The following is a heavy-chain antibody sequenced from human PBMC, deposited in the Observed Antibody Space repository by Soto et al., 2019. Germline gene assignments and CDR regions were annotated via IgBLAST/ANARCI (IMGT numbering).Heavy chain of an antibody. Sequence: QVQLVESGGGVVQPGRSLRLSCAASGFTFSSYAMHWVRQVPGKGLEWVAVISYDGSNKYYADSVKGRFTISRDNSKNTLYLQMNSLRAEDTAVYYCARDRLLGYWGQGTLVTVSS. CDR3: ARDRLLGY. V-gene: IGHV3-30-3*01. CDR2: ISYDGSNK. CDR1: GFTFSSYA. D-gene: IGHD2-21*01. J-gene: IGHJ4*02.